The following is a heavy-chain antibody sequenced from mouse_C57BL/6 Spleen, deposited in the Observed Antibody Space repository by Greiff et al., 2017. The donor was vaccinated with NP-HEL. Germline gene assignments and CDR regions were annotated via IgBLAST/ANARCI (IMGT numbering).Heavy chain of an antibody. D-gene: IGHD2-5*01. Sequence: QVQLQQSGAELARPGASVKMSCKASGYTFTSYTMHWVKQRPGQGLEWIGYINPSSGYTKYNQKFKDKATLTADKSSSTAYMQLSSLTSEDSAVYYCARSNKSDSNYDGYFDYWGQGTTLTVSS. V-gene: IGHV1-4*01. CDR1: GYTFTSYT. CDR3: ARSNKSDSNYDGYFDY. J-gene: IGHJ2*01. CDR2: INPSSGYT.